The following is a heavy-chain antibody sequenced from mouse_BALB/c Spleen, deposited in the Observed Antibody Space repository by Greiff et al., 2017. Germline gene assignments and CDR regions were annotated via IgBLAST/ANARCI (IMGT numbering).Heavy chain of an antibody. V-gene: IGHV1-18*01. CDR3: ARVPSNWDGGAMDY. CDR1: GYTFTDYN. Sequence: EVQLQQSGPELVKPGASVKIPCKASGYTFTDYNMDWVKQSHGKSLEWIGDINPNNGGTIYNQKFKGKATLTVDKSSSTAYMELRSLTSEDTAVYYCARVPSNWDGGAMDYWGQGTSVTVSS. J-gene: IGHJ4*01. CDR2: INPNNGGT. D-gene: IGHD4-1*02.